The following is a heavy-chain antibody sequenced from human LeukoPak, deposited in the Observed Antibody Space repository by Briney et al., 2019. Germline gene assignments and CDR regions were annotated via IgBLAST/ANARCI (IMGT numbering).Heavy chain of an antibody. Sequence: SETLSLTCTVSGGSISSSSYYWGWIRQPPGKGLEWIGSIYYSGSTYYNPSLKSRVTISVDTSKNQFSLKLSSVTAADTAAYYCASSVDTAMVASGVFDYWGQGTLVTVSS. J-gene: IGHJ4*02. CDR2: IYYSGST. D-gene: IGHD5-18*01. V-gene: IGHV4-39*01. CDR1: GGSISSSSYY. CDR3: ASSVDTAMVASGVFDY.